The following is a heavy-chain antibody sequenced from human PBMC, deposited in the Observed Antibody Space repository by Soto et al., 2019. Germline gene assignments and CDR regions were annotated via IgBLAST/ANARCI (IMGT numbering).Heavy chain of an antibody. CDR2: IWYDGSNK. J-gene: IGHJ2*01. D-gene: IGHD5-18*01. CDR3: ARAPTYTAMVTWYFDL. Sequence: QVQLVESGGGVVQPGRSLRLSCAASGFTFSSYGMHWVRQAPGKGLEWVAVIWYDGSNKYYADSVKGRFTISRDNSKNTLYLQMNSLRAEDTAVYYCARAPTYTAMVTWYFDLWGRGTLVTVSS. V-gene: IGHV3-33*01. CDR1: GFTFSSYG.